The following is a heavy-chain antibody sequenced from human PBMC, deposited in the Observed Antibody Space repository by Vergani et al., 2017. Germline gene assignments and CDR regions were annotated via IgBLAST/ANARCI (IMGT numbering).Heavy chain of an antibody. J-gene: IGHJ6*02. Sequence: QVQLVESGGGVVQPGRSLRLSCAASGFTFSSYAMHWVRQAPGKGLEWVAVISYDGSNKYYADSVKGRFTISRDNSKNTLYLQMNSLRAEDTAVYYCATDARIRDPTSSSPVPYGIDVWGQGTTVTVSS. CDR1: GFTFSSYA. D-gene: IGHD6-6*01. V-gene: IGHV3-30*04. CDR2: ISYDGSNK. CDR3: ATDARIRDPTSSSPVPYGIDV.